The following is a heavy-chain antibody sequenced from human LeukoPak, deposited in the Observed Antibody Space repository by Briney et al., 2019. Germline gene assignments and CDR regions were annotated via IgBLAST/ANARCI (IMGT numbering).Heavy chain of an antibody. V-gene: IGHV4-59*08. CDR1: GGSISSYF. CDR3: ARCDPYYFDS. D-gene: IGHD2-21*02. Sequence: PSETLSLTCTVSGGSISSYFWSWIRQPPGKGLEWIGRISYIGNTNYNTSLKSRLTMSIDTSKKQFSLKLSAVTAADTAVYYCARCDPYYFDSWGQGTLVTVSS. J-gene: IGHJ4*02. CDR2: ISYIGNT.